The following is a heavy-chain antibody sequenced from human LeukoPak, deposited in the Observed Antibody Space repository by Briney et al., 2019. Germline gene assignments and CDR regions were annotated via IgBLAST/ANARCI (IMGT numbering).Heavy chain of an antibody. D-gene: IGHD1-26*01. CDR3: ARKMLVGDLPDY. CDR2: IDWDDDK. CDR1: GFSLSTSGMC. V-gene: IGHV2-70*11. J-gene: IGHJ4*02. Sequence: SGPALVKPTQTLTLTCTFSGFSLSTSGMCVSWIRQPPGKALEWLARIDWDDDKYYSTSLKTRLTISKDTSKNQVVLTMTNMDPVDTATYYCARKMLVGDLPDYWGQGTLVTVSS.